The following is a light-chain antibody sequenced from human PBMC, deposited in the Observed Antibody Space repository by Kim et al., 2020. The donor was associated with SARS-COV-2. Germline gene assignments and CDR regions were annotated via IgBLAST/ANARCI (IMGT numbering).Light chain of an antibody. V-gene: IGLV2-14*03. Sequence: GHSNTHPCTGTSGEFGGYNYVSWYQQHPGKAPKLMIYDVSKRPSGVSNRFSGSKSGNTASLTISGLQAEDEADYYCSSYTSSSTWVFGGGTQLTVL. CDR1: SGEFGGYNY. CDR3: SSYTSSSTWV. CDR2: DVS. J-gene: IGLJ3*02.